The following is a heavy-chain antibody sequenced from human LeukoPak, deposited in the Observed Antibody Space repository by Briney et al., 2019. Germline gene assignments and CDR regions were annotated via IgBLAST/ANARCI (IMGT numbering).Heavy chain of an antibody. CDR3: ARGPRKGSYSDTSVYDGDY. CDR2: IYHSGST. D-gene: IGHD5/OR15-5a*01. CDR1: GGSISSGGYY. Sequence: SETLSLTCTVSGGSISSGGYYWSWIRQPLGKGLEWIGYIYHSGSTYYNPSLKSRVAISVDRSKNQFSLKLSSVTAADTAVYYCARGPRKGSYSDTSVYDGDYWGQGTLVTVSS. V-gene: IGHV4-30-2*01. J-gene: IGHJ4*02.